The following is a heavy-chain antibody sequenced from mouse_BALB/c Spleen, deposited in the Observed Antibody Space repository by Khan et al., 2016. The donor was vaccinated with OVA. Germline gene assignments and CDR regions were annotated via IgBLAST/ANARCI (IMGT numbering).Heavy chain of an antibody. CDR1: GFTFSTYG. D-gene: IGHD1-1*01. V-gene: IGHV5-6*01. J-gene: IGHJ3*01. CDR2: ISTGGSYT. CDR3: ARLAYYYDSEGFAY. Sequence: VQLKESGGDLVKPGGSLKLSCAASGFTFSTYGMSWVRQTPDKRLEWVATISTGGSYTYYPDSVKGRFTISRDNAKNTLYLQMSSLKSVDTAMFYCARLAYYYDSEGFAYWGQGTLVTVSA.